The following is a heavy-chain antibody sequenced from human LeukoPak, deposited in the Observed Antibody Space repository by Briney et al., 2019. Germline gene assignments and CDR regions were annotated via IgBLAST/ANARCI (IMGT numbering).Heavy chain of an antibody. Sequence: SETLSLTCTVSDGSIYTYYWSWIQQPPGKGLEWIGYVFYSGSTNYNPSLKSRVTISLDTSKNQFSLKLTSVTAADTAVYYCASSQWVVPGSHWGQGALVIVSS. CDR1: DGSIYTYY. D-gene: IGHD6-19*01. CDR3: ASSQWVVPGSH. V-gene: IGHV4-59*08. J-gene: IGHJ4*02. CDR2: VFYSGST.